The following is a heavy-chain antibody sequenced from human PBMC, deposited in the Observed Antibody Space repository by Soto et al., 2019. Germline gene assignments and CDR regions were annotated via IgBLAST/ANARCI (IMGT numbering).Heavy chain of an antibody. CDR2: LIDDGYFQ. D-gene: IGHD3-10*01. J-gene: IGHJ6*02. CDR1: GFIFSDYA. Sequence: QVQLVDSGGGVVQPERSLRLPCRASGFIFSDYAIHWVRQAPGRGLEWVAVLIDDGYFQYYADSVKGRFTISSDKSNNTVYLHMSSLRVDDTAVYYCAREWGRSYYYGMDVWGQGTTVIVSS. CDR3: AREWGRSYYYGMDV. V-gene: IGHV3-30-3*01.